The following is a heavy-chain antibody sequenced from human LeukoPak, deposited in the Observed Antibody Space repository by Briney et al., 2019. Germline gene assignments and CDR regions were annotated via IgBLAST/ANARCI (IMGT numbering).Heavy chain of an antibody. CDR3: VRVWSGYYSFFDY. CDR1: GGSISSSSYY. V-gene: IGHV4-61*01. D-gene: IGHD3-3*01. Sequence: SETLSLTCAVSGGSISSSSYYWSWIRQPPGKGLEWIGYIYYSGSTNYNPSLKSRVTISVDTSKNQFSLKLSSVTAADTAVYYCVRVWSGYYSFFDYWGQGTLVTVSS. J-gene: IGHJ4*02. CDR2: IYYSGST.